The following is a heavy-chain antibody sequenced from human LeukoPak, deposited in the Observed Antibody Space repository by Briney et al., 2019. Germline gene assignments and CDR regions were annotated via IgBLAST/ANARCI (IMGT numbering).Heavy chain of an antibody. J-gene: IGHJ5*02. D-gene: IGHD5-12*01. V-gene: IGHV3-48*01. CDR3: ARDAGNSGYGCDL. CDR2: IRSSSET. CDR1: GFAFSQYS. Sequence: GGSLRLSCAASGFAFSQYSMNWVRQAPGKGLEWVSHIRSSSETFYADSVKGRFTISRDNARNSLYLQMNNLRGEDTAIYYCARDAGNSGYGCDLWGQGTLVTVSS.